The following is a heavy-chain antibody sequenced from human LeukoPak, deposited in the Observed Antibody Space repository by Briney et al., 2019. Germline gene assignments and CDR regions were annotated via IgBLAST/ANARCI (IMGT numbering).Heavy chain of an antibody. D-gene: IGHD3-22*01. V-gene: IGHV3-23*01. J-gene: IGHJ4*02. CDR1: GFTFSTFA. Sequence: PGGTLRLSCAAPGFTFSTFAMIWVRQAPGKGLEWVSAISGSGRDTYYADSVKGRFTISRDNTKNKLYLQMNSLRAEDTAVYYCAKIRAVDSIGYYKCYFHYWGQGTLVTVSS. CDR2: ISGSGRDT. CDR3: AKIRAVDSIGYYKCYFHY.